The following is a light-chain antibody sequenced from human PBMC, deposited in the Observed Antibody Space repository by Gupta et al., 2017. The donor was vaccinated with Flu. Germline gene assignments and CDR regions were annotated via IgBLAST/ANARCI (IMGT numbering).Light chain of an antibody. Sequence: SFELTQPPSVSVSPGQTARITCSGAVLPNQYAYWYQQKAGQAPVAVIYKDAERPSRIPERFSGSSSGTMVTLTIRGVQAEDEADYYCQSADTNLVYVFGPGTQLTVL. CDR3: QSADTNLVYV. J-gene: IGLJ1*01. CDR1: VLPNQY. V-gene: IGLV3-25*02. CDR2: KDA.